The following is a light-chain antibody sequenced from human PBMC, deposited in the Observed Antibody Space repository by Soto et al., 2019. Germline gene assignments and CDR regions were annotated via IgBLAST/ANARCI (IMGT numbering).Light chain of an antibody. V-gene: IGLV2-14*01. CDR2: EVS. Sequence: QAVVTQPASVSGSPGQSITISCTGTRTDVGGYNFVSWYQQHPGKAPKLIIYEVSNRPSGVSNRFSGSKSDNTASLTISGLQAEDEADYYCCSYVSSKTYVFGTGTKLTVL. CDR3: CSYVSSKTYV. CDR1: RTDVGGYNF. J-gene: IGLJ1*01.